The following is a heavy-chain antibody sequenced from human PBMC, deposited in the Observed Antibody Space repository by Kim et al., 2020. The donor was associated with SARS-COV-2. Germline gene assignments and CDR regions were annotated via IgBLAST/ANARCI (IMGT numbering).Heavy chain of an antibody. CDR2: INHSGST. Sequence: SETLSLTCAVYGGSFSGYYWSWIRQPPGKGLEWIGEINHSGSTNYNPSLKSRVTISVDTSKNQFSLKLSSVTAADTAVYYCARVRSTMIVVVITSYYYYYMDVWGKGTTVTVSS. D-gene: IGHD3-22*01. J-gene: IGHJ6*03. V-gene: IGHV4-34*01. CDR3: ARVRSTMIVVVITSYYYYYMDV. CDR1: GGSFSGYY.